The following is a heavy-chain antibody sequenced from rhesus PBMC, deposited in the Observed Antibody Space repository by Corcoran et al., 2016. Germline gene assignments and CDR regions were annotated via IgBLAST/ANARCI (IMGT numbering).Heavy chain of an antibody. CDR2: INSGGGNT. CDR1: GFTFSSYG. CDR3: AKPKYCTGSGCPYFDY. D-gene: IGHD2-21*01. V-gene: IGHV3S5*01. J-gene: IGHJ4*01. Sequence: EVQLVETGGGLVQPGGSLKLSCAASGFTFSSYGMSWVRPAPGKGLEWVSAINSGGGNTYNADSVKGRVTISRDNSKNTLSLQMNSLRAEDTAVYYCAKPKYCTGSGCPYFDYWGQGVLVTVSS.